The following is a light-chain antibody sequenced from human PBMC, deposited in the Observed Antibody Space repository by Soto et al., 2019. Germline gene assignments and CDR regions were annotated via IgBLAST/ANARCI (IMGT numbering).Light chain of an antibody. CDR1: QSVSSH. V-gene: IGKV3-11*01. CDR2: DAS. Sequence: EIVLTQSPATLSLSPGERVTLSCRASQSVSSHLTWYQHKPGQAPRLLIYDASNRATGIPARFSGSGSGTDFTLTISSLEPEDFAVYYCQQRPNWPLTFGGGTKVEIK. J-gene: IGKJ4*01. CDR3: QQRPNWPLT.